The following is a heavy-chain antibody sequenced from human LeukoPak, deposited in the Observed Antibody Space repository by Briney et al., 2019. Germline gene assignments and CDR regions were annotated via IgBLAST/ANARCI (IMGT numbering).Heavy chain of an antibody. J-gene: IGHJ3*02. V-gene: IGHV4-34*01. CDR1: GGSFSGYY. D-gene: IGHD3-22*01. Sequence: SETLSLTCAVYGGSFSGYYWSWIRQPPGKGLEWIGEINHSGSTNYNPSLKSRVTISVDTSKNQFSLKLSSVTAADMAVYYCARLPGITMIVVVPSAFDIWGQGTMVTVSS. CDR2: INHSGST. CDR3: ARLPGITMIVVVPSAFDI.